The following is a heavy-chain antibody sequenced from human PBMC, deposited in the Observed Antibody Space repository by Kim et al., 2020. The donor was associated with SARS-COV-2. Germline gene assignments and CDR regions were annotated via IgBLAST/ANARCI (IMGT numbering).Heavy chain of an antibody. CDR1: GFTFSSYS. CDR2: ISSSSSYI. V-gene: IGHV3-21*01. CDR3: ARAEYSSSWGYYYYYGMDV. J-gene: IGHJ6*02. D-gene: IGHD6-13*01. Sequence: GGSLRLSCAASGFTFSSYSMNWVRQAPGKGLEWVSSISSSSSYIYYADSVKGRFTISRDNAKNSLYQQMNSLRAEDTAVYYCARAEYSSSWGYYYYYGMDVWGQGTTVTVSS.